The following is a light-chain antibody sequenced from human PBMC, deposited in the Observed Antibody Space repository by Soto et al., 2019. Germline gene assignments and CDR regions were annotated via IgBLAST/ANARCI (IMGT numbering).Light chain of an antibody. CDR1: QTVNNNY. Sequence: ELVLTQSPGTLSLSPGERATLSCRASQTVNNNYLAWYQQIPGQAPRLLISGASGRATGTPDRFSGSASGTDFTLTISSLQSEDFAVYYCQHYNNWLGTFGGGTKVDIK. J-gene: IGKJ4*01. V-gene: IGKV3-20*01. CDR3: QHYNNWLGT. CDR2: GAS.